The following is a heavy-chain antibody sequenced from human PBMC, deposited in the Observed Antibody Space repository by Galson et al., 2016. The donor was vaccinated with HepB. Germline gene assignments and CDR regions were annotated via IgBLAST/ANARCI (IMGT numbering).Heavy chain of an antibody. Sequence: ETLSLTCTVSSASITSYYWSWIRQPPGERPEWIGYISDMGITNYNPSIKSRATISVDTSKNQFSLKLTSVTAADTAVYYCARDEGFYNGMDVWGQGTAVTVAS. D-gene: IGHD2-2*02. CDR3: ARDEGFYNGMDV. J-gene: IGHJ6*02. CDR1: SASITSYY. V-gene: IGHV4-59*01. CDR2: ISDMGIT.